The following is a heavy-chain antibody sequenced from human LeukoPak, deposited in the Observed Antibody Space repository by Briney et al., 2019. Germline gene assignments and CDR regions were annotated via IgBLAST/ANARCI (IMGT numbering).Heavy chain of an antibody. D-gene: IGHD6-13*01. Sequence: GGSLRLSCAASGFTFSTYALTWVRQAPGEGLEWVSSISGSSGRTYYADSVKGRFTISRDNSKSTLHLQMDSLRAEDTAVYYCAIIPSGTLTWGQGTLVTVSS. J-gene: IGHJ5*02. CDR2: ISGSSGRT. V-gene: IGHV3-23*01. CDR3: AIIPSGTLT. CDR1: GFTFSTYA.